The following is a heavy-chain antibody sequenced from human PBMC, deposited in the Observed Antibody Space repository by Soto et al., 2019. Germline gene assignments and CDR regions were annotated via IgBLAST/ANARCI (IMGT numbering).Heavy chain of an antibody. CDR3: AGGSGWESES. Sequence: VQLVESGGGLVQPGGSLRLSCVVSEFTFSTYWMSWVRQAPGKGLEWVANIEQDGGERNYLGSVRGRFTISRDNAKKSLYLEMNSLRAEDTAVYYCAGGSGWESESWGQGTLVTVSS. CDR1: EFTFSTYW. J-gene: IGHJ4*02. V-gene: IGHV3-7*05. D-gene: IGHD6-19*01. CDR2: IEQDGGER.